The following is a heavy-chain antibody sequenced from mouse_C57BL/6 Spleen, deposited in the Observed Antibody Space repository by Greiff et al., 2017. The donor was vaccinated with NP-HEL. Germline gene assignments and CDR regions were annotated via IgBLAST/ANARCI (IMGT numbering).Heavy chain of an antibody. CDR3: ARWGYGSSPFAY. V-gene: IGHV1-69*01. Sequence: VQLQESGAELVMPGASVKLSCKASGYTFTSYWMHWVKQRPGQGLEWIREIDPSDSYTNYNQKFKGKSTLTVDKSSSTAYMQLSSLTSEDSAVYYCARWGYGSSPFAYWGQGTLVTVSA. CDR2: IDPSDSYT. D-gene: IGHD1-1*01. CDR1: GYTFTSYW. J-gene: IGHJ3*01.